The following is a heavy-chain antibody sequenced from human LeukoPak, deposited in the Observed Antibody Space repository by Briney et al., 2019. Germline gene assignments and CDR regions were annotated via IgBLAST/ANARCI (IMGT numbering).Heavy chain of an antibody. Sequence: GESLKISCKGSGXSFTTYCIGWVRQMPGKGLEWMGIIYPGDSDTRYSPSFRGQVTISADKSISTAYLQWSTLKASDSAMYYCARPHFDSSGYEFDFWGQGTLVTVSS. D-gene: IGHD3-22*01. V-gene: IGHV5-51*01. CDR3: ARPHFDSSGYEFDF. CDR2: IYPGDSDT. J-gene: IGHJ4*02. CDR1: GXSFTTYC.